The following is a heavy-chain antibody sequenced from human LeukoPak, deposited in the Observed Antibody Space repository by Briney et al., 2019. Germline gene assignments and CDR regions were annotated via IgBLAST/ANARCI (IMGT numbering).Heavy chain of an antibody. V-gene: IGHV3-23*01. D-gene: IGHD2-2*01. CDR1: GFSFSNAW. CDR3: AKVLRAPAALGHYYGMDV. CDR2: ISGSGGST. Sequence: GGSLRLSCEASGFSFSNAWMSWVRQAPGKGLEWVSAISGSGGSTYYADSVKGRFTISRDNSKNTLYLQMNSLRAEDTAVYYCAKVLRAPAALGHYYGMDVWGQGTTVTVSS. J-gene: IGHJ6*02.